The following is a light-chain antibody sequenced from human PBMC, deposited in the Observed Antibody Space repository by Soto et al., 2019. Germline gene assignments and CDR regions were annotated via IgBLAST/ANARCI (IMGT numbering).Light chain of an antibody. CDR2: EVS. J-gene: IGLJ1*01. V-gene: IGLV2-14*01. CDR1: SSDVGSYNY. Sequence: QSALTQPASVSGSPGQSITISCTGTSSDVGSYNYVSWYQQHPGKAPKLMIYEVSDRPSGISSRFSGSKSGNTASLTISGLQPEDEAEYYCQSYDSGLVGLVFGTGTKVTVL. CDR3: QSYDSGLVGLV.